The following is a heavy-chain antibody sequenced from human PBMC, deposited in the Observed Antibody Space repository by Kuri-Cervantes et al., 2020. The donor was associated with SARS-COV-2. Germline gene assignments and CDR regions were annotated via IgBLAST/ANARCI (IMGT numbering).Heavy chain of an antibody. CDR3: ARDSGDWNPDGLDI. J-gene: IGHJ3*02. V-gene: IGHV1-2*02. CDR1: GYTFTDYY. CDR2: INPNSGGT. D-gene: IGHD1-1*01. Sequence: ASVKVSCKASGYTFTDYYMHWVRQAPGQGLEWMGWINPNSGGTNYAQKFQGRVTVTRDTSTSTAFMELSSLRSDDTAVYYCARDSGDWNPDGLDIWGQGTMVTVSS.